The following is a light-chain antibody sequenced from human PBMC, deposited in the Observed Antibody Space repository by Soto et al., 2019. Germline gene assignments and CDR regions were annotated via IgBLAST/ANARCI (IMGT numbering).Light chain of an antibody. J-gene: IGLJ2*01. CDR3: AAWYDRLTDVR. CDR2: NNN. V-gene: IGLV1-44*01. CDR1: SSNIGSNI. Sequence: QSVLTQPPSVSGTPGQRVTISCSGGSSNIGSNIVSWYQLLPGTAPKLLISNNNQRPSGGPDRSSGSKSGTSASLTISGLQSEDEADYYCAAWYDRLTDVRFGGGTKVTVL.